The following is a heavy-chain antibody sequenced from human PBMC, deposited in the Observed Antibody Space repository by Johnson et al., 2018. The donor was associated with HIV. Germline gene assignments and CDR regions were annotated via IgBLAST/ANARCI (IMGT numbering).Heavy chain of an antibody. D-gene: IGHD4-23*01. CDR2: IYSGGRA. Sequence: VQLVESGGGVVQPWGSLRLSCAASGFTVSSNYLRWVRQAPGKGLEWVSVIYSGGRASDAASVKGRFTISSDHSKNTLYLQMNSLRAEDTAVYYCAKGLDYGGILCAFDIWGQGTMVTVSS. CDR3: AKGLDYGGILCAFDI. V-gene: IGHV3-66*01. CDR1: GFTVSSNY. J-gene: IGHJ3*02.